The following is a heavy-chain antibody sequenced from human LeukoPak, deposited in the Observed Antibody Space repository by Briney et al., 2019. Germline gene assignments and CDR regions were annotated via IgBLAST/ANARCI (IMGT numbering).Heavy chain of an antibody. Sequence: SETLSLTCTVSGGSISSSSYYWGWIRQPPGKGLEWIGSIHCTGSTYYNPSLKSRVTISVDTSKNQFSLKLSFVTAADTAVYYCARDFHARFDPWGQGTLVTVSS. CDR3: ARDFHARFDP. CDR1: GGSISSSSYY. CDR2: IHCTGST. J-gene: IGHJ5*02. V-gene: IGHV4-39*07.